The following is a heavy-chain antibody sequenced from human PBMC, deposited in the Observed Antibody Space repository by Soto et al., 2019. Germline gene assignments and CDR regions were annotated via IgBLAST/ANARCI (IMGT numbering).Heavy chain of an antibody. CDR3: ARGRYGDY. CDR1: GYTFTTYG. Sequence: QVHLVQSGAEVRKPGASVKVSCKGSGYTFTTYGITWVRQAPGQGLEWMGWISAHNDNTNYAQKVQGRVTVTSDTSTSTAYMELRNMRSDETAVYYCARGRYGDYWGQGALVTVSS. D-gene: IGHD1-1*01. J-gene: IGHJ4*02. V-gene: IGHV1-18*01. CDR2: ISAHNDNT.